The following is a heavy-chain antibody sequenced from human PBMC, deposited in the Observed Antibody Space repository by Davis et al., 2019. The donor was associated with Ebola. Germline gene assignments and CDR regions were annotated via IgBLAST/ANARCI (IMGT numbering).Heavy chain of an antibody. V-gene: IGHV3-30-3*01. J-gene: IGHJ4*02. CDR1: GFTFSSYA. CDR2: ISYDGSNK. CDR3: AKGRGTNWSYFDY. Sequence: GESLKISCAASGFTFSSYAMHWVRQAPGKGLEWVAVISYDGSNKYYADSVKGRFTISRDNSKNTLYLQMNSLRAEDTAVYYCAKGRGTNWSYFDYWGQGTLVTVSS. D-gene: IGHD1-20*01.